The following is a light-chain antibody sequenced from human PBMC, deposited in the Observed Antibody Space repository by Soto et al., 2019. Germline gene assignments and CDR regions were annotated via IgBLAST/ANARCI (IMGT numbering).Light chain of an antibody. Sequence: DIQMTQSPASLAASLGDRITISCRASQTISNYLNWYHQKPGEAPKILIYGSSTLQSGVPSTFSGSGSRTELTLSISSQQPEDYGTYYCQQSYNVPFTFGPGTKVDVK. J-gene: IGKJ3*01. CDR3: QQSYNVPFT. CDR2: GSS. V-gene: IGKV1-39*01. CDR1: QTISNY.